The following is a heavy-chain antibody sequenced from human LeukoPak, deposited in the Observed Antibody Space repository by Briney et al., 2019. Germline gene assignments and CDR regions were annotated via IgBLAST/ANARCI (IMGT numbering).Heavy chain of an antibody. V-gene: IGHV4-39*01. CDR2: IYYSGST. D-gene: IGHD6-25*01. Sequence: PSETLSLTCTVSGGSISSSSYYWGWIRQPPGKGLEWIGSIYYSGSTYYNPSLKSRVTISVDTSKNQFSLKLSSVTAADTAVYYCARHERFWFDPWGQGTLVTVSS. CDR1: GGSISSSSYY. J-gene: IGHJ5*02. CDR3: ARHERFWFDP.